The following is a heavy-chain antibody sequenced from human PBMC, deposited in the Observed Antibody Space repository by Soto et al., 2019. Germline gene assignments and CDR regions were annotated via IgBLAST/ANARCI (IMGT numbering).Heavy chain of an antibody. J-gene: IGHJ6*02. CDR2: ISAYNGNT. CDR1: GYTFTSYG. Sequence: ASVKVSCKASGYTFTSYGISWVRQAPGQGLEWMGWISAYNGNTSYAQKLQGRVTMTTDTSTSTAYMELRSLRSDDTAVYYCARDRGYYYPNLPREGMDVWGQGPTVTLSS. D-gene: IGHD3-22*01. CDR3: ARDRGYYYPNLPREGMDV. V-gene: IGHV1-18*01.